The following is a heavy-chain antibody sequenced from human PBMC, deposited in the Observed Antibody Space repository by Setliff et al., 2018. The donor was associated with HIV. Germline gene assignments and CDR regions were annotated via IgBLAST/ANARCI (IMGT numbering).Heavy chain of an antibody. CDR1: GFIFDDYT. CDR3: ASRASHGAFDM. CDR2: ITWNSVGI. Sequence: GGSLRLSCVASGFIFDDYTMHWVRQVPGKGLEWVSGITWNSVGIAYADSVKGRFTISRDNAKNSLYLQMNSLRAEDTALYYCASRASHGAFDMWGQGTMVTVSS. V-gene: IGHV3-9*01. J-gene: IGHJ3*02.